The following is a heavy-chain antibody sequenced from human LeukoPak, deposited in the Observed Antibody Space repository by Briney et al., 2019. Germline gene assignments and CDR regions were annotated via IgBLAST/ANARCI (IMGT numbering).Heavy chain of an antibody. CDR3: ASGGWYGYYFDY. J-gene: IGHJ4*02. Sequence: SETLSLTCTVSGVSISSTSYYWGWIRQPPGKGLEWIGSIYHSGSTYYNPSLKSRVTISVDTSKNQFSLKLSSVTAADTAVYYCASGGWYGYYFDYWGQGTLVTVSS. D-gene: IGHD6-19*01. CDR2: IYHSGST. V-gene: IGHV4-39*07. CDR1: GVSISSTSYY.